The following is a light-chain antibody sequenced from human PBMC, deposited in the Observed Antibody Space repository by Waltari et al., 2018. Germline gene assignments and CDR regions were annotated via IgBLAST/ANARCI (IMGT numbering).Light chain of an antibody. V-gene: IGKV3-15*01. CDR2: GAS. Sequence: EIMMTQSPAPLSVSPGERPTLPCRASQSVSSNLAWYQQKPGQPPGLLIYGASTRATGIAARFSGSWFGTEFTLANSSLKSEDFAVEYCQQYNLWPPGTFGQGTKVEI. J-gene: IGKJ1*01. CDR3: QQYNLWPPGT. CDR1: QSVSSN.